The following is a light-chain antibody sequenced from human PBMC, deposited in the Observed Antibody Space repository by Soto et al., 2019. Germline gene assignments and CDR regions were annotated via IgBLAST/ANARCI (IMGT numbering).Light chain of an antibody. CDR2: DAY. CDR3: QQYASLPRT. V-gene: IGKV1-33*01. J-gene: IGKJ3*01. CDR1: QDIRNY. Sequence: DLQMTQSPSPLSASVGDRVTITCQASQDIRNYLNWYQQKPGKAPNLLIYDAYKLETGVPARFSGSGYGTDFTFTISSLQPEDIATYFCQQYASLPRTFGPGTTVDIK.